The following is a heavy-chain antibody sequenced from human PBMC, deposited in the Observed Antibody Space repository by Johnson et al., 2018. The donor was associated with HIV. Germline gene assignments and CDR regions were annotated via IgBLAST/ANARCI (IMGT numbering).Heavy chain of an antibody. Sequence: VQLVESGGGFIQPGGSLRLSCAASGFTFSSYAMSWVRQSPGKGLEWVSVIDSGGGTKYADSVTGRFTISRDNSKNTLYLQMNSLRAEDTAVYFCARGCRDGYTCDAFDVWGQGTMVTVSS. D-gene: IGHD5-24*01. J-gene: IGHJ3*01. CDR1: GFTFSSYA. CDR3: ARGCRDGYTCDAFDV. V-gene: IGHV3-66*01. CDR2: IDSGGGT.